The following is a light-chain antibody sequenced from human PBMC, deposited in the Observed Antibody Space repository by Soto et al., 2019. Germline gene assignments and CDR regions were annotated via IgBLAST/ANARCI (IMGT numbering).Light chain of an antibody. CDR1: SSDVGGYNY. CDR3: SSYTSSYTLYV. Sequence: QSVLTQPASVPGSPGQSITLSCTGTSSDVGGYNYVSWYQQHPGKAPKLMIYEVSYRPSGVSNRFSGSKSGNTASLTISGLQAEDEADYYCSSYTSSYTLYVFGTGTKVTVL. V-gene: IGLV2-14*01. CDR2: EVS. J-gene: IGLJ1*01.